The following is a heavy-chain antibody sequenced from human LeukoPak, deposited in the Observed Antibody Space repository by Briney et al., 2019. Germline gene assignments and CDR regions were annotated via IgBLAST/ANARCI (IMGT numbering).Heavy chain of an antibody. D-gene: IGHD5-18*01. CDR3: ARDSRYSYGYDS. CDR1: GYTLTELS. V-gene: IGHV1-24*01. CDR2: FDPEDGET. J-gene: IGHJ3*02. Sequence: ASVKVSCKVSGYTLTELSMHWVRQAPGKGREWMGGFDPEDGETIYAQKFQGRVTMTEDTSTDTAYMELSSLRSEDTAVYYYARDSRYSYGYDSWGQGTMVTVSS.